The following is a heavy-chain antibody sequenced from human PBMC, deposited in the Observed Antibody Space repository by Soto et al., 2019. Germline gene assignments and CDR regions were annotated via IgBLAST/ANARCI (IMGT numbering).Heavy chain of an antibody. CDR3: ARRDSSGYYYAPFDY. CDR1: GYTFTSYY. V-gene: IGHV1-46*01. Sequence: ASVKVSCKASGYTFTSYYMHWVRQAPGQGLEWMGIINPSGGSTSYAQKFQGRVTMTRDTSTSTVYMKLSSLRSEDTAVYYCARRDSSGYYYAPFDYWGQGTLVTVSS. CDR2: INPSGGST. D-gene: IGHD3-22*01. J-gene: IGHJ4*02.